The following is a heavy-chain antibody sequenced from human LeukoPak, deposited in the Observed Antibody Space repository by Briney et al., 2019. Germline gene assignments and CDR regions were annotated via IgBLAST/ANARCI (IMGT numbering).Heavy chain of an antibody. D-gene: IGHD6-6*01. CDR1: GYTFTSYH. CDR2: INPSGGST. V-gene: IGHV1-46*01. Sequence: ASVKVSCKASGYTFTSYHMQWVRQAPGQGLEWMGIINPSGGSTSYAQKFQGRVTMTRDTSTSTVYMELSSLRSEDTAVYYCARGRAVRQLVRYAFDIWGQGTMVTVSS. J-gene: IGHJ3*02. CDR3: ARGRAVRQLVRYAFDI.